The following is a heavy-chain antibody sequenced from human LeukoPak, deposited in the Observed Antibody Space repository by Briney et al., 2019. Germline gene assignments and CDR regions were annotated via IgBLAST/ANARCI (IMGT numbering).Heavy chain of an antibody. J-gene: IGHJ3*02. CDR1: GYTFTCYY. V-gene: IGHV1-2*02. CDR3: AREGLSYCGGDCYSNAFHI. Sequence: ASVKVSCKASGYTFTCYYMHWERQAPGQGLEWMGWINPDSGGTNYAQKFQGRVTMTRDTSISTAYMELNTLRSDDMAVYYCAREGLSYCGGDCYSNAFHIWGQGTMVTVSS. CDR2: INPDSGGT. D-gene: IGHD2-21*02.